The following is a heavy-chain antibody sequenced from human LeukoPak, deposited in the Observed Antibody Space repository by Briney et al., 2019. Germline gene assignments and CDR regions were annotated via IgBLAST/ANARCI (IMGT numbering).Heavy chain of an antibody. V-gene: IGHV3-7*01. J-gene: IGHJ4*02. CDR2: IKQDGSEK. D-gene: IGHD5-24*01. CDR1: GFPFTDYW. CDR3: ARDYLPYRDGYTFDS. Sequence: GGSLRLSCVASGFPFTDYWMNWVRQAPGKGLEWVANIKQDGSEKYYVDSVKGRFTISRDNARNSLYLQMSSLRAEDTAVYYCARDYLPYRDGYTFDSWGQGTLVTVSS.